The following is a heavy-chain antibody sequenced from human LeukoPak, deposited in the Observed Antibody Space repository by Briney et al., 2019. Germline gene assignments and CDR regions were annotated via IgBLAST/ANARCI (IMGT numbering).Heavy chain of an antibody. CDR3: AREYDILTGSLGY. J-gene: IGHJ4*02. V-gene: IGHV4-61*02. D-gene: IGHD3-9*01. CDR2: IYMSGST. Sequence: SETLSLTCTVSGGSISSGSYYWSWIRQPAGKGLEWIGRIYMSGSTNYNPSLKSRVTISLDTSKNLFSLKLSSVTAADTAVYYCAREYDILTGSLGYWGQGTLVTVSS. CDR1: GGSISSGSYY.